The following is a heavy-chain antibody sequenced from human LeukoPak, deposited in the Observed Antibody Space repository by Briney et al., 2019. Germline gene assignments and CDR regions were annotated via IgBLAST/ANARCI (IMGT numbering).Heavy chain of an antibody. Sequence: PGGSLRLSCAASGFTFSSYEMNWVRQAPGKGLEWVSYISRSGTTIYYADSVKGRFTISRDNAKNSLYLQMNSLRAEDTAIYYCARDSIVAADDAFDIWGQGTMVTVSS. J-gene: IGHJ3*02. CDR1: GFTFSSYE. CDR3: ARDSIVAADDAFDI. V-gene: IGHV3-48*03. D-gene: IGHD1-26*01. CDR2: ISRSGTTI.